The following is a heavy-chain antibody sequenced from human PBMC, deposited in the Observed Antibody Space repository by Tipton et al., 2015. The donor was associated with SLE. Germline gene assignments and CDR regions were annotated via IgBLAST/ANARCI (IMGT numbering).Heavy chain of an antibody. CDR3: ARDMHDILTGYSRHWYFDL. CDR2: IYYSGST. V-gene: IGHV4-59*01. D-gene: IGHD3-9*01. Sequence: LSLTCTASGGSISSYYWSWIRQPPGKGLEWIGYIYYSGSTNYNPSLKSRVTISVDTSKNQFSLKLSSVTAADTAVYYCARDMHDILTGYSRHWYFDLWGRGTLVTVSS. J-gene: IGHJ2*01. CDR1: GGSISSYY.